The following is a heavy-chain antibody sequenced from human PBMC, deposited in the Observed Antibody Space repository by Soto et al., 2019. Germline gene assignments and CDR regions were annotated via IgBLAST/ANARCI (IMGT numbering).Heavy chain of an antibody. Sequence: PSETLSLTCAVYGGSFSGYYWSWIRQPPGKGLEWIGEINHSGSTNYNPSLKSRVTISVDTSKNQFSLKLSSVTAADTAVCYCARDLRHCDYVWGSYRYTYGMDVWGQGTTVTVSS. J-gene: IGHJ6*02. CDR3: ARDLRHCDYVWGSYRYTYGMDV. D-gene: IGHD3-16*02. CDR1: GGSFSGYY. V-gene: IGHV4-34*01. CDR2: INHSGST.